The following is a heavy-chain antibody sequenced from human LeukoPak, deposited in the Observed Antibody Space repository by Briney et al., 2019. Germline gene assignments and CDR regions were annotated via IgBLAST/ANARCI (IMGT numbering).Heavy chain of an antibody. CDR2: VHRDGSI. V-gene: IGHV3-66*02. D-gene: IGHD2-15*01. J-gene: IGHJ4*02. CDR1: GISVSENY. CDR3: ARDSGSASWAYS. Sequence: GGSLRLSCAASGISVSENYMSWVRQAPGKGLEWVCVVHRDGSIEYADSVKGRFTISRDIAENTLSLQMNSLRVEDTAVYYCARDSGSASWAYSWGQGTLVIVSS.